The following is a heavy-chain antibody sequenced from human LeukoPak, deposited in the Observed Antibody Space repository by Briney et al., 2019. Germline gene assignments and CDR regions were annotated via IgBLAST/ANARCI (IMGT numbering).Heavy chain of an antibody. Sequence: PSETLSLTCTVSGGSISSYYWSWIRQPAGKGLEWIGRIYTSGRTIYNPSLKSRATMSIDTSKDQFSLKLNSVTAADTAVYYCARDLGSVTGTTNWFDPWGQGTLVTVSS. J-gene: IGHJ5*02. D-gene: IGHD1-7*01. CDR2: IYTSGRT. V-gene: IGHV4-4*07. CDR1: GGSISSYY. CDR3: ARDLGSVTGTTNWFDP.